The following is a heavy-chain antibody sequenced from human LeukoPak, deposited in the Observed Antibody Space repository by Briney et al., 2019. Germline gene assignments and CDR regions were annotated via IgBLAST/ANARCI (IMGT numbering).Heavy chain of an antibody. J-gene: IGHJ4*02. V-gene: IGHV4-59*01. CDR1: GGSISSYY. CDR3: AREEGRTVPFHFDY. Sequence: SETLSLTCTVSGGSISSYYWSWIRQPPGKGLEWIGYIYYSGSTNYNPSLKSRVTISVDTSKNQFSLKLSSVTAADTAVYYCAREEGRTVPFHFDYWGQGTRVTVSS. D-gene: IGHD4-17*01. CDR2: IYYSGST.